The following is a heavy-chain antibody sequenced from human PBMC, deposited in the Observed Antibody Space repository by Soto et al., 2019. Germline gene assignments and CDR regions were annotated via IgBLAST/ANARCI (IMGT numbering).Heavy chain of an antibody. CDR3: AHRPRTKPQCDYFDY. CDR2: IYWDDDK. V-gene: IGHV2-5*02. Sequence: SGPTLVNPTQTLTLTCTFSGFSLSTSGVGVGWIRQPPGKALEWLALIYWDDDKRYSPSLKSRLTITKDTSKNQVVLTMTNMDPAHTATYYCAHRPRTKPQCDYFDYWGLGTLVTVSS. J-gene: IGHJ4*02. CDR1: GFSLSTSGVG.